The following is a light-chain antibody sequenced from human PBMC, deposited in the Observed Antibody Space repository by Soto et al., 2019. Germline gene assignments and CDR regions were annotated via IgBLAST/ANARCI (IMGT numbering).Light chain of an antibody. CDR3: AAWDDSLSGXV. Sequence: QSVLTQPPSASGTPGQRVTISCSGSSSNIGSNYVYWYQQLPGTAPKLLIYRNNQRPSGVPDRFSGSKSGTSASLAISGLRSEDEADYYCAAWDDSLSGXVFGGGTKVTVL. CDR2: RNN. J-gene: IGLJ2*01. CDR1: SSNIGSNY. V-gene: IGLV1-47*01.